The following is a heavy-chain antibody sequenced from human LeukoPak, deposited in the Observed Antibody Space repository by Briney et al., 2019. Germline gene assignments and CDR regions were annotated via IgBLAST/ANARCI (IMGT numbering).Heavy chain of an antibody. CDR3: ARDRSRGYSYGGYYYYGMDV. J-gene: IGHJ6*02. CDR2: ISSSSSYI. D-gene: IGHD5-18*01. V-gene: IGHV3-21*01. CDR1: GGSFSGYY. Sequence: ETLSLTCAVYGGSFSGYYWSWIRQPPGKGLEWVSSISSSSSYIYYADSVKGRFTISRDNAKNSLYLQMNSLRAEDTAVYYCARDRSRGYSYGGYYYYGMDVWGQGTTVTVSS.